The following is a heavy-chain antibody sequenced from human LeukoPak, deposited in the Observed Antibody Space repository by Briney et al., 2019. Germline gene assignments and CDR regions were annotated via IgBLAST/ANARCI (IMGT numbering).Heavy chain of an antibody. CDR1: GGSISSGSYY. Sequence: SETLSLTCTVSGGSISSGSYYWSWIRQPAGKGLEWIVRIYTSGSTNYNPSLKSRVTISVDTSKIQFSLKLSSVTAADTAVYYCARENGYSYGRVFDYWGQGTLVTVSS. J-gene: IGHJ4*02. V-gene: IGHV4-61*02. CDR3: ARENGYSYGRVFDY. CDR2: IYTSGST. D-gene: IGHD5-18*01.